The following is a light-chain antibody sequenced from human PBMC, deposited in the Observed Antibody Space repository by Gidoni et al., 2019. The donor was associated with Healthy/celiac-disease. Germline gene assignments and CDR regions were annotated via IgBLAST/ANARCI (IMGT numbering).Light chain of an antibody. CDR1: QSVRSY. CDR3: QQRSNWPRWT. Sequence: EIVLTQSPATLSLSPGERATLSCRASQSVRSYLAWYQQKPGQAPRLLIYYASNRATGIPARFSGSGSGTDFTLTISSLEPEDFAVYYCQQRSNWPRWTFGQGTKVEIK. J-gene: IGKJ1*01. V-gene: IGKV3-11*01. CDR2: YAS.